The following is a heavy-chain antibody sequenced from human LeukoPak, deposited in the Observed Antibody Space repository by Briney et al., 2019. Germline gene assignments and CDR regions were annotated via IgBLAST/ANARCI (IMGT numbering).Heavy chain of an antibody. J-gene: IGHJ5*02. V-gene: IGHV4-4*07. CDR1: GASISSYY. CDR3: ARAHGYSYGYGTPFDP. CDR2: IYVTGST. D-gene: IGHD5-18*01. Sequence: SETLSLTCTVSGASISSYYWSWIRQPAGKALEWIGRIYVTGSTTYNPSLESRVTMSLDTSKNHFSLKLSSVTAADTAVYYCARAHGYSYGYGTPFDPWGQGTLVTVSS.